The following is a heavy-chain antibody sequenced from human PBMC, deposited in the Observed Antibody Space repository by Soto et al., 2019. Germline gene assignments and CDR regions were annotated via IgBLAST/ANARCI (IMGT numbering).Heavy chain of an antibody. CDR3: TRAIGSGGVMGGFDY. D-gene: IGHD3-16*01. J-gene: IGHJ4*02. V-gene: IGHV1-69*01. CDR1: GGSFNMYA. Sequence: QVELVQSGAQVKKHGSAVKVSCKASGGSFNMYAMNWVRQAPGHGLEWMGGIIPIFDAPRYSEQFQGRVKITVNESTSTAYMELSSLRSDDTAIYYCTRAIGSGGVMGGFDYWGQGTLVTVSS. CDR2: IIPIFDAP.